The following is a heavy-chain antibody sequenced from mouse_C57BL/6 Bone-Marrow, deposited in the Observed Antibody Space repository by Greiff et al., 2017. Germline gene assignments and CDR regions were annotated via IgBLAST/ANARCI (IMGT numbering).Heavy chain of an antibody. CDR1: GYTFTSYW. V-gene: IGHV1-59*01. D-gene: IGHD6-2*01. CDR3: ASLWY. Sequence: QVQLQQPGAELVRPGTSVKLSCKASGYTFTSYWMHWVKQRPGQGLEWIGVIDPSDSYTNYNQKFKGKATLTVDTSSSTAYMQLSSLTSDDSAVYYCASLWYWGQGTTLTVSS. J-gene: IGHJ2*01. CDR2: IDPSDSYT.